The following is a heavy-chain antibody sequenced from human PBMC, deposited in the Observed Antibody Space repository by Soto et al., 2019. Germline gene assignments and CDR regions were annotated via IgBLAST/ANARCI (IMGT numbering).Heavy chain of an antibody. CDR3: AVIGYDLDY. Sequence: QVQMVQSGAAVKKPGSSVKVSCKGSGDTFHRHALSWVRQAPGQGLEWMGGIIPMFGTANYAQKFQGRVTITADTSTSTAYMELSSLRFEDTAFYYCAVIGYDLDYWGQGTLGAGSS. V-gene: IGHV1-69*06. D-gene: IGHD5-12*01. J-gene: IGHJ4*02. CDR1: GDTFHRHA. CDR2: IIPMFGTA.